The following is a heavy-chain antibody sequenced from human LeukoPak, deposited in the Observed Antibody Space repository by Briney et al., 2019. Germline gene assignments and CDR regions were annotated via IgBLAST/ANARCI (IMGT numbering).Heavy chain of an antibody. V-gene: IGHV4-61*01. CDR3: ARDQDWDLQSLRYFDY. D-gene: IGHD1-26*01. CDR1: GGSVSSGPYY. Sequence: SETLSLTCTVSGGSVSSGPYYWSWIRQPPGKGLEWIGYIYYSGSTNYNPSLESRVTISIDTSKNQFSLKLSSVTAAGTAVYYCARDQDWDLQSLRYFDYWGQGTLVTVSS. CDR2: IYYSGST. J-gene: IGHJ4*02.